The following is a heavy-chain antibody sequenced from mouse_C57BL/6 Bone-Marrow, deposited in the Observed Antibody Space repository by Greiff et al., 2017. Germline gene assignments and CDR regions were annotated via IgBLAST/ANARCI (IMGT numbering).Heavy chain of an antibody. V-gene: IGHV5-12*01. CDR1: GFTFSDYY. Sequence: EVHLVESGGGLVQPGGSLKLSCAASGFTFSDYYMYWVRQTPEKRLEWVAYISNGGGSTYYPDTVKGRFTISRDNAKNTLYLQMSRLKSEDTAMYYCARHERRGFAYWGQGTLVTVSA. CDR3: ARHERRGFAY. CDR2: ISNGGGST. J-gene: IGHJ3*01.